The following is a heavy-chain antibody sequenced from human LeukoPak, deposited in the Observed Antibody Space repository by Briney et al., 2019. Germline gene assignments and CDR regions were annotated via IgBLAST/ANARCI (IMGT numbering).Heavy chain of an antibody. V-gene: IGHV3-30*04. J-gene: IGHJ4*02. CDR3: ASAGYCSGGSCYIGSFDY. D-gene: IGHD2-15*01. CDR1: GFTFSSYA. Sequence: GRSLRLPCAASGFTFSSYAMHWVRQAPGKGLEWVAVISYDGSNKYYADSVKGRFTISRDNSKNTLYLQMNSLRAEDTAVYYCASAGYCSGGSCYIGSFDYWGQGTLVTVSS. CDR2: ISYDGSNK.